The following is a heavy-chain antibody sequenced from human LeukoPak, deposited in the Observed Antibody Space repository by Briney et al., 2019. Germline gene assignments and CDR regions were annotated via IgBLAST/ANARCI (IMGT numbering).Heavy chain of an antibody. V-gene: IGHV5-51*01. D-gene: IGHD3-10*01. Sequence: GESLKISCKCSGYSFTNYWIAWVRQMPGKGLEWMGIIYPGDSDTTYSPSLQGQITISGDKSISTAYLQWSSLKASDTAMYYCSRLRGALSSDAFDVWGQGTMVTVSS. CDR2: IYPGDSDT. CDR1: GYSFTNYW. CDR3: SRLRGALSSDAFDV. J-gene: IGHJ3*01.